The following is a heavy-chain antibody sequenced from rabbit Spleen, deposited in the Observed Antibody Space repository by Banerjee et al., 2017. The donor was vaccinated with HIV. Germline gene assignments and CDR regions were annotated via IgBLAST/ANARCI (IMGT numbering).Heavy chain of an antibody. J-gene: IGHJ3*01. CDR1: GFSFSSHYY. Sequence: KESGGDLVKPGASLTLTCTASGFSFSSHYYMCWVRQAPGKGLEWIACIDSGSRDFTYSASWAQGRFTISKTSSTTVTLQMTSLTAADTATYFRVRGYDDYGDYTRLDLWGPGTLVTVS. D-gene: IGHD2-1*01. CDR2: IDSGSRDFT. V-gene: IGHV1S40*01. CDR3: VRGYDDYGDYTRLDL.